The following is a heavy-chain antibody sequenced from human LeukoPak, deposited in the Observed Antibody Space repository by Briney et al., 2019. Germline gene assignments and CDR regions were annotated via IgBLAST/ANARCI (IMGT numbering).Heavy chain of an antibody. CDR3: ARPYYYDSRIDP. CDR2: MYYSGST. Sequence: SETLSLTCTVSGGSISNGDYYWSWIRQPPGKGLEWIAYMYYSGSTYYNPSLKSRVTMSADTSKNQLSLKLSSVTAADTAVYYCARPYYYDSRIDPWGQGILVTVSS. J-gene: IGHJ5*02. CDR1: GGSISNGDYY. V-gene: IGHV4-30-4*01. D-gene: IGHD3-22*01.